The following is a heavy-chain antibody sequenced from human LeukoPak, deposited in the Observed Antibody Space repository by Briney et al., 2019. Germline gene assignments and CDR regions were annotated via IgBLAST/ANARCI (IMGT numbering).Heavy chain of an antibody. CDR3: ARGGSITIFGVVMGHDAFDI. D-gene: IGHD3-3*01. Sequence: PSETLSLTCAVYGGSFSGYYWSWIRQPPGKGLEWIGEINHSGSTNYNPSLKSRVTISVDTSKNQFSLKLSSVTAADTAVYYCARGGSITIFGVVMGHDAFDIWGQGTMVTVSS. CDR1: GGSFSGYY. J-gene: IGHJ3*02. CDR2: INHSGST. V-gene: IGHV4-34*01.